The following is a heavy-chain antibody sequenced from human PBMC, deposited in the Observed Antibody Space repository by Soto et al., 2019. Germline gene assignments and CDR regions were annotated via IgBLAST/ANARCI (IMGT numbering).Heavy chain of an antibody. CDR3: ARGGRLQYYFDY. J-gene: IGHJ4*02. Sequence: DVQLLESGGGLVQPGGSLRLSCAASGFTFNTYAMGWVRQAPGKGLEWVSGISSGGGATYYADSVRGRFTISRDNSKNTLYLQMNSLRAEDTAVYYCARGGRLQYYFDYWGQGTLVTVSS. V-gene: IGHV3-23*01. D-gene: IGHD4-4*01. CDR1: GFTFNTYA. CDR2: ISSGGGAT.